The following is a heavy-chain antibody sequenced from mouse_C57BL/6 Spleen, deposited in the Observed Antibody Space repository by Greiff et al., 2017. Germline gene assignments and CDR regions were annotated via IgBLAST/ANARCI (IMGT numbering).Heavy chain of an antibody. CDR2: INPSSGYT. D-gene: IGHD1-1*01. V-gene: IGHV1-7*01. CDR3: APNYGY. Sequence: QVQLQQSGAELAKPGASVKLSCKASGYTFTSYWMHWVKQRPGQGLEWIGYINPSSGYTKYNQKFKDKATLTAAKSSSTAYLQLSSLTYEDSAVYYCAPNYGYWGQGTTLTVSS. CDR1: GYTFTSYW. J-gene: IGHJ2*01.